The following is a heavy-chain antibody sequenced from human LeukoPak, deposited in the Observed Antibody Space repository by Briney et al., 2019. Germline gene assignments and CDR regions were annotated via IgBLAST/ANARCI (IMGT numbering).Heavy chain of an antibody. CDR3: ARVYYGSGSYYFDY. V-gene: IGHV1-18*01. D-gene: IGHD3-10*01. J-gene: IGHJ4*02. Sequence: GASVTVSCKASGYSFVLYGISWVRQAPGQGPEWMGWISTYNGNTKYAEKFQGRVTMTTDTPTSTAYMELRSLRSDDTAVYYCARVYYGSGSYYFDYWGQGTLVTVSS. CDR1: GYSFVLYG. CDR2: ISTYNGNT.